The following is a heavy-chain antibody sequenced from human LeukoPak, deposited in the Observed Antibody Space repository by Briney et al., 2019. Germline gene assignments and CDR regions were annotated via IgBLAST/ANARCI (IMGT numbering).Heavy chain of an antibody. CDR3: ASSGDLWMFDY. CDR2: ISYDGSNK. Sequence: GGSLRLSCAASGFTFSSYSMHWVRQAPGKGLEWVAVISYDGSNKHYADSVKGRFTISRDDSENTLYLQMNSLRAEDTAVYYCASSGDLWMFDYWGQGTLVTVSS. J-gene: IGHJ4*02. CDR1: GFTFSSYS. D-gene: IGHD2/OR15-2a*01. V-gene: IGHV3-30-3*01.